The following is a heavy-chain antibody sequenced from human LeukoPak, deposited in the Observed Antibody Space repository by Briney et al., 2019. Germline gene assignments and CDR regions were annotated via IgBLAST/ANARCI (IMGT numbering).Heavy chain of an antibody. V-gene: IGHV3-74*01. CDR2: INSDGSST. CDR3: ARDPSGGYRYYGMDV. CDR1: GFTFSSYW. D-gene: IGHD1-26*01. Sequence: GGSLRLSCAASGFTFSSYWMHWVRQAPGKGLVWVSRINSDGSSTSYADSVKGRFTISRDNAKNTLYLQMNSLRAEDTAVYYCARDPSGGYRYYGMDVWGQGTTVTVSS. J-gene: IGHJ6*02.